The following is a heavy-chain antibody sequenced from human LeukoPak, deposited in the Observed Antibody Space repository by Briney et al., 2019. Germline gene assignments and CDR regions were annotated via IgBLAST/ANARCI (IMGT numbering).Heavy chain of an antibody. CDR2: IITNSGGT. J-gene: IGHJ5*02. CDR1: GYSFIDYY. V-gene: IGHV1-2*06. D-gene: IGHD6-13*01. CDR3: ARGPAAATNWFDP. Sequence: ASVKVSCKASGYSFIDYYIHWVRQAPGQGLEWMGRIITNSGGTSSAQRFQGRVTMTRDTSLSTAYMELSRLTSDDTAIYYCARGPAAATNWFDPWGQGTLVTVSS.